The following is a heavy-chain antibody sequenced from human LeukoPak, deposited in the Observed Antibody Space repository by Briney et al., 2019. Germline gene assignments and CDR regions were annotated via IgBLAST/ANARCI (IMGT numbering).Heavy chain of an antibody. CDR2: LNPSGGSS. CDR3: ASVYKHGMDV. Sequence: RASVKVSCKASGYTFTSYYMHWVRQAPGQGLEWMAILNPSGGSSNYAQKFQGRATLTRATSTGTVYMELSSLRSEDTAVYYCASVYKHGMDVWGQGTTVIVSS. CDR1: GYTFTSYY. J-gene: IGHJ6*02. V-gene: IGHV1-46*01. D-gene: IGHD5-24*01.